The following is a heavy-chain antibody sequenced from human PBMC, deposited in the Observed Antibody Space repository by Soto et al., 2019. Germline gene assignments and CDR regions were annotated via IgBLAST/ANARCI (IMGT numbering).Heavy chain of an antibody. CDR2: IRSKAYGGTT. V-gene: IGHV3-49*03. CDR3: TRDLLPLSDYPHPFDY. J-gene: IGHJ4*02. D-gene: IGHD4-17*01. CDR1: GFTFGDYA. Sequence: GGSLRLSCTASGFTFGDYAVSWFRQAPGKGLEWVGFIRSKAYGGTTEYAASVKGRFTISRDDSKSIAYLQMNSLKTEDTAVYYCTRDLLPLSDYPHPFDYWGQGTLVTVSS.